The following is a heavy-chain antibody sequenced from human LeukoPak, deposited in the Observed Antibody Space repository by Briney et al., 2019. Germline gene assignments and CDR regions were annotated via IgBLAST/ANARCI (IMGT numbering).Heavy chain of an antibody. CDR3: AKDYEPLVGVHRWGDWFDP. Sequence: GGSLRLSCAASGFTFSNYAMSWVRQAPGKGLEWVSTISNSDGNTYYADSVKGRFTISRDNSKNTLYLQMNSLRAEDTAVYYCAKDYEPLVGVHRWGDWFDPWGQGTLVTVSS. CDR1: GFTFSNYA. CDR2: ISNSDGNT. J-gene: IGHJ5*02. D-gene: IGHD1-26*01. V-gene: IGHV3-23*01.